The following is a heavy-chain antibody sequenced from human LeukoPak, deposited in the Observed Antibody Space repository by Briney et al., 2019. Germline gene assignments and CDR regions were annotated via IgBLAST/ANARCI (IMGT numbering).Heavy chain of an antibody. V-gene: IGHV3-23*01. CDR1: GFTLSSYE. J-gene: IGHJ4*02. CDR3: ARGIDYYDRVPTYY. CDR2: IDYDGGSG. D-gene: IGHD3-22*01. Sequence: PGGSLRLSCTVSGFTLSSYEMSWIRQAPGKGLEWVSSIDYDGGSGYYADSVKGRFTISRDNSKNTLYLQMNSLRAEDTAVYYCARGIDYYDRVPTYYWGQGTLVTVSS.